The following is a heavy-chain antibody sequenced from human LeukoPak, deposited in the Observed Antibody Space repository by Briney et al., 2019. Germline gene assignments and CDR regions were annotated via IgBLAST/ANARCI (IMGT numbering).Heavy chain of an antibody. CDR3: AKDMRVRGVYYGAFDI. D-gene: IGHD3-10*01. CDR2: ISWDGGST. CDR1: GFTFDDYA. Sequence: PGGSLRLSCAASGFTFDDYAMHWVRQAPGRGLEWVSLISWDGGSTYYADSVKGRFTISRDNSKNSLYLQMNSLRAEDTALYYCAKDMRVRGVYYGAFDIWGQGTMVTVSS. J-gene: IGHJ3*02. V-gene: IGHV3-43D*03.